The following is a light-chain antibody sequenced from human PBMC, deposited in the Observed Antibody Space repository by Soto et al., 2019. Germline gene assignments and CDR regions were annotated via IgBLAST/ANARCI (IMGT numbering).Light chain of an antibody. CDR1: SSNIGSNT. V-gene: IGLV1-44*01. Sequence: QSVLTQPPSASGTPGQRVTISCSGSSSNIGSNTVSWYQQLPGTAPKLLIYGNNQRPSGVPDRFSGSKSGTSASLAISGLQSEDEADYYSAAWDDSLNGYVFGAGTKVTVL. CDR2: GNN. J-gene: IGLJ1*01. CDR3: AAWDDSLNGYV.